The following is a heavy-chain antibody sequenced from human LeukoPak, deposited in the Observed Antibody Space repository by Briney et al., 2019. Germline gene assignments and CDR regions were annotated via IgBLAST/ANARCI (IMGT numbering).Heavy chain of an antibody. CDR1: GFTFSSYS. D-gene: IGHD2-2*01. CDR2: ISSSSSYI. V-gene: IGHV3-21*01. Sequence: GGSLRLSCAASGFTFSSYSMNWVRQAPGKGLEWVSSISSSSSYIYYADSVKGRFTISRDNAKNSLYLQMNSLRAKDTAVYYCARVPASFYGMDVWGQGTTVTVSS. CDR3: ARVPASFYGMDV. J-gene: IGHJ6*02.